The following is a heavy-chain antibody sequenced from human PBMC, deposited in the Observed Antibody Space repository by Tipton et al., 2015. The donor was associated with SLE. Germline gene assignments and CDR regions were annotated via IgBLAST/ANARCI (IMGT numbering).Heavy chain of an antibody. Sequence: TLSLTCAVYGGSFSGCYWSWIRQPPGKGLGWVGSVYYSGSTYYNPSPKSRVTISVDTSKNQFSLKLSSVTAADTAVYYCARDIGIAAQRGWFDPWGQGTLVTVSS. D-gene: IGHD6-13*01. CDR3: ARDIGIAAQRGWFDP. V-gene: IGHV4-34*01. CDR1: GGSFSGCY. CDR2: VYYSGST. J-gene: IGHJ5*02.